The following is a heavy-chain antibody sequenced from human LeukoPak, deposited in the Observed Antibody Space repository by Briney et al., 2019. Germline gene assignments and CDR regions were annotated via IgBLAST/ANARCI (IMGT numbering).Heavy chain of an antibody. Sequence: SQTLSLTCSVCGVSISNGGFYWSWIRQSPGKGLEWIGYIYHTGTTYYNPSLKSRVTISVDTSKNQFSLKVWSVTASDAAVYYCSTSADSAGYLTSFDPWGQGTLVTVSS. CDR2: IYHTGTT. CDR1: GVSISNGGFY. CDR3: STSADSAGYLTSFDP. V-gene: IGHV4-31*03. J-gene: IGHJ5*02. D-gene: IGHD3-22*01.